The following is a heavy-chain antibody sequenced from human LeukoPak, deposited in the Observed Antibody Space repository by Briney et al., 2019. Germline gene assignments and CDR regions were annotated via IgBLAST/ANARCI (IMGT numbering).Heavy chain of an antibody. CDR1: GFTFSSYA. CDR2: INWNGGRT. V-gene: IGHV3-20*04. D-gene: IGHD2-21*01. Sequence: GGSLRLSXAASGFTFSSYAMSWVRQAPGKGLEWVSGINWNGGRTGYADSVKGRFTISRDNAKNSLYLQMNSLRAEDTALYYCARAFKYSMSGYFFDYWGQGTLVTVSS. J-gene: IGHJ4*02. CDR3: ARAFKYSMSGYFFDY.